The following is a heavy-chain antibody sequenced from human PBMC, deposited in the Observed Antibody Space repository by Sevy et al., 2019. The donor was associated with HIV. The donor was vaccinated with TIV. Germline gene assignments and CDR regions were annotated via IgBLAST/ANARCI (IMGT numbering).Heavy chain of an antibody. CDR1: GGSISSGTYY. V-gene: IGHV4-61*02. CDR3: ARASRHYYGSGSYPLGAFDI. Sequence: SETLSLTCTVSGGSISSGTYYWSWIRQPAGKGLEWSGRIYTSGSTNYNPSLKSRVTISVDTSKNQFSLKLGSVTAADTAVYYCARASRHYYGSGSYPLGAFDIWGQGTMVTVSS. J-gene: IGHJ3*02. CDR2: IYTSGST. D-gene: IGHD3-10*01.